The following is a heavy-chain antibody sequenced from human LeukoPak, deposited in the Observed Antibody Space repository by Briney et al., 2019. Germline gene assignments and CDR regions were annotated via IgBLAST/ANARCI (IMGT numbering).Heavy chain of an antibody. V-gene: IGHV1-3*01. CDR1: GYTFTSCA. D-gene: IGHD3-22*01. Sequence: ASVKVSCKASGYTFTSCAMHWVRQAPGQRLEWMGWINAGNGNTKYSQKFQGRVTITRDTSASTAYMELSSLRSEDTAVYYCARGLFPDYYDSSAPVDYWGQGTLVTVSS. CDR2: INAGNGNT. CDR3: ARGLFPDYYDSSAPVDY. J-gene: IGHJ4*02.